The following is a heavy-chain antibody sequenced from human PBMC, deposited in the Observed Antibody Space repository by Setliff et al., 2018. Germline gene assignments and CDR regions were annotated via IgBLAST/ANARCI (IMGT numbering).Heavy chain of an antibody. CDR1: GYTFTGYY. J-gene: IGHJ4*02. CDR3: ARFSEHNYCSFDS. V-gene: IGHV1-2*02. Sequence: RASVKVSCKASGYTFTGYYMHWVRQAPGQGLEWMGWMNPNTGGTTYAQRFQGRVTMTRDTSISTAYMELSSLRSDDTAVYYCARFSEHNYCSFDSWGQGTLVTVSS. CDR2: MNPNTGGT. D-gene: IGHD3-10*01.